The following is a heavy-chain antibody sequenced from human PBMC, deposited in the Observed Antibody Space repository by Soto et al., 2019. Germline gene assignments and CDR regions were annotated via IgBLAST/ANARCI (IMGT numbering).Heavy chain of an antibody. CDR1: GFTFSNAW. CDR2: IKSKTDGGTT. Sequence: PGGSLRLSCAASGFTFSNAWMNWVRQAPGKGLEWVGRIKSKTDGGTTDYAAPVKGRFTISRDDSKNTLYLQMNSLKTEDTAVYYCTIDLVAPGNVAPDYWGQGTLVTVSS. V-gene: IGHV3-15*07. D-gene: IGHD2-15*01. CDR3: TIDLVAPGNVAPDY. J-gene: IGHJ4*02.